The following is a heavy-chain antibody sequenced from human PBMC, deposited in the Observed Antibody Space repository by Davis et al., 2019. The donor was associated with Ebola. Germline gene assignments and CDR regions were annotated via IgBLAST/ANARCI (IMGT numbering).Heavy chain of an antibody. V-gene: IGHV3-30*02. CDR1: GFTFSSYG. Sequence: PGGSLRLSCAASGFTFSSYGMHWVRQAPGKGLEWVAFIRYDGSNKYYADSVKGRFTISRDNSKNTLYLQMNSLRAEDTAVYYCARVDCSSTSCYLGFYYYGMDVWGQGTTVTVSS. D-gene: IGHD2-2*01. CDR2: IRYDGSNK. J-gene: IGHJ6*02. CDR3: ARVDCSSTSCYLGFYYYGMDV.